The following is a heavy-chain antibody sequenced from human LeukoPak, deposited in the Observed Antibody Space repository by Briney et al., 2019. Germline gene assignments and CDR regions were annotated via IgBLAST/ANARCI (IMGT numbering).Heavy chain of an antibody. J-gene: IGHJ5*02. CDR3: ARVFWSGYWFDP. D-gene: IGHD3-3*01. Sequence: PSETLSLTCTVSGGSISSGSYYWSWIRQPAGKGLEWIGRIYTSGSTNYNPSLKSRVTISVDTSKNQFSLKLSSVTAADTAVYYCARVFWSGYWFDPWGQGTLVTVSS. CDR2: IYTSGST. V-gene: IGHV4-61*02. CDR1: GGSISSGSYY.